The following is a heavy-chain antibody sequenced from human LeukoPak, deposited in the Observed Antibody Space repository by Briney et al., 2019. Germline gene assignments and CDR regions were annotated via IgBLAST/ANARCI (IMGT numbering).Heavy chain of an antibody. D-gene: IGHD6-6*01. Sequence: ASVKVSCKASGGTFSSYAISWVRQAPGQGLEWMGRIIPILGIANYAQKFQGRVTITADKSTSTAYMELSSLRSEDTAVYHCARDLSIAARVGFDYWGQGTLVTVSS. CDR2: IIPILGIA. CDR1: GGTFSSYA. J-gene: IGHJ4*02. V-gene: IGHV1-69*04. CDR3: ARDLSIAARVGFDY.